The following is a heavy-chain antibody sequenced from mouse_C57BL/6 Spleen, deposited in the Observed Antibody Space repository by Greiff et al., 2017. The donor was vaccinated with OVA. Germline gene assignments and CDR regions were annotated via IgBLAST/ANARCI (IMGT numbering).Heavy chain of an antibody. CDR1: GYTFTSYW. CDR2: IHPNSGST. Sequence: QVQLKQPGAELVKPGASVKLSCKASGYTFTSYWMHWVKQRPGQGLEWIGMIHPNSGSTNYNEKFKSKATLTVDKSSSTAYMQLSSLTSEDSAVYYCARDLSYGSSYAMDYWGQGTSVTVSS. CDR3: ARDLSYGSSYAMDY. D-gene: IGHD1-1*01. J-gene: IGHJ4*01. V-gene: IGHV1-64*01.